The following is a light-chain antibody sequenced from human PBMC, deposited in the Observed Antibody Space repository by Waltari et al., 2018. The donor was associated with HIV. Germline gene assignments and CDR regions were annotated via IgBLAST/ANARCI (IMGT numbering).Light chain of an antibody. CDR1: QSVSSY. V-gene: IGKV3-11*01. J-gene: IGKJ5*01. CDR2: AAS. CDR3: QQRTNWPPSIT. Sequence: EIVLTQSPATLYLSPGERATISCRASQSVSSYLAWYQQKPGQAPRLLIYAASKRATGIPARFSGSGSVTDFTLTISSLEPEDFAVYDCQQRTNWPPSITFGQGTRLEIK.